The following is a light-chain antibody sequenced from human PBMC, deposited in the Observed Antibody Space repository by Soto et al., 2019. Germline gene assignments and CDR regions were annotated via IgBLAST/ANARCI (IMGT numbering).Light chain of an antibody. CDR3: QQRSNWPRT. Sequence: EIVLTQSPGTLSLSPGERATLSCRASQSIGGNYLAWYQQKPGQAPRLLIYGASSRATGIPARFSGSGSGTDFTLTVSSLEPEDFALYYCQQRSNWPRTFGQGTKVDI. CDR2: GAS. CDR1: QSIGGNY. J-gene: IGKJ1*01. V-gene: IGKV3D-20*02.